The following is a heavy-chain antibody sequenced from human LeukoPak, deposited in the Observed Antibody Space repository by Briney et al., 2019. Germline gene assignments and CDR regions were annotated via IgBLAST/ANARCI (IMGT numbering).Heavy chain of an antibody. V-gene: IGHV3-73*01. J-gene: IGHJ6*03. CDR2: IRSKANSYAT. CDR3: TTRPEYYYYYMDV. D-gene: IGHD1-14*01. CDR1: GFTFSGSA. Sequence: GGSLRLSCAASGFTFSGSAMHWVRQASGKGLVWVGRIRSKANSYATAYAASVKGRFTISRDDSKNTAYLQMNSLKTEDTAVYYCTTRPEYYYYYMDVWGKGTTVTVSS.